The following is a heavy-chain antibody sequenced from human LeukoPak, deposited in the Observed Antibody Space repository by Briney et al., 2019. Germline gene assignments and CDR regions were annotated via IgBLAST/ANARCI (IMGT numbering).Heavy chain of an antibody. CDR3: ARGRCSSTSCFFDY. CDR1: GFTFSTYW. D-gene: IGHD2-2*01. Sequence: PGGSLRLSCAASGFTFSTYWVSWVRQAPGKGLEWVANIKQDGSEKYYVDSVKGRFTSSRDNAKNSLYLQMNSLRAEDTAVYYCARGRCSSTSCFFDYWGQGTLVTVSS. CDR2: IKQDGSEK. V-gene: IGHV3-7*01. J-gene: IGHJ4*02.